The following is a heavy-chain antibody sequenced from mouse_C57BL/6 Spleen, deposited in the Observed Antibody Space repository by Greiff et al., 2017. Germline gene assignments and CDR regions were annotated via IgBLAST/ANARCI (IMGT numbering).Heavy chain of an antibody. V-gene: IGHV1-82*01. CDR2: IYPGDGAT. D-gene: IGHD3-2*02. CDR3: ASQDSSGSYFYAMDY. CDR1: GYAFSSSW. J-gene: IGHJ4*01. Sequence: VQLQQSGPELVKPGASVKISCKASGYAFSSSWMNWVKQRPGQGLEWIGRIYPGDGATNYNGKFKGKATLTADKSSSHAYMPLSRLTSEDSAVYDCASQDSSGSYFYAMDYWGQGTSVTVSS.